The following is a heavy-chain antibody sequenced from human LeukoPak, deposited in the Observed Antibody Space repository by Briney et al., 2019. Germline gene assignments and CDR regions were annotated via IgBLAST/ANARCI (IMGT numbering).Heavy chain of an antibody. CDR2: IYPGDPDT. Sequence: GESLKISCKSSGYAFTSYWIGWVRQMPGKGLEWMAIIYPGDPDTRYSTSFQGQVTISADKSITTAYLQWSRLKASDTAMYYCARQREPTGTTGLSSPFDIWGQGTMVTVSS. D-gene: IGHD1-1*01. CDR3: ARQREPTGTTGLSSPFDI. J-gene: IGHJ3*02. V-gene: IGHV5-51*01. CDR1: GYAFTSYW.